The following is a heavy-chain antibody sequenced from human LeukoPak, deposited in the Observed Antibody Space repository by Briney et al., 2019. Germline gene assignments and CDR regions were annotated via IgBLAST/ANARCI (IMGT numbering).Heavy chain of an antibody. V-gene: IGHV3-30*02. CDR1: GFTFSSYG. D-gene: IGHD2-15*01. J-gene: IGHJ4*02. CDR2: IRYDGSNK. Sequence: GGSLRLSCAASGFTFSSYGMHWVRQAPGKGLEWVAFIRYDGSNKYYADSVKGRFTISRDNSKNTLYLQMNSLRAEDTAVYYCAKDSGYCSGGSCYTYYFDYWGQGTLVTVSS. CDR3: AKDSGYCSGGSCYTYYFDY.